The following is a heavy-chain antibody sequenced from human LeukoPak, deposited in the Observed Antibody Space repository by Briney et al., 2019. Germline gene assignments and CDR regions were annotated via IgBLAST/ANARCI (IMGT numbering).Heavy chain of an antibody. CDR1: GYTFTSYG. CDR2: ISAYNGNT. CDR3: AINPRSPHFPNYAFDT. Sequence: ASVKVSCKASGYTFTSYGISWVRQAPGQGLEWMGWISAYNGNTNYAQKLQGRVTMTTDTSTSTAYMELRSLRSDDTAVYYCAINPRSPHFPNYAFDTWGQGTMVTVSS. J-gene: IGHJ3*02. D-gene: IGHD6-13*01. V-gene: IGHV1-18*01.